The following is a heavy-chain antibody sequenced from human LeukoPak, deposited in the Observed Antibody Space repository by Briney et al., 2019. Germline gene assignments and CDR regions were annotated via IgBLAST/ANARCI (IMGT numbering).Heavy chain of an antibody. V-gene: IGHV3-23*01. J-gene: IGHJ4*02. CDR3: AKDIHGDYGGIDY. CDR1: GFTFSTYA. D-gene: IGHD4-17*01. CDR2: ITGGAGST. Sequence: GGSLRLSCAASGFTFSTYAMSWVRQAPGKGLEWVSTITGGAGSTYYADSVKGRFTISRDNSKNTLYLQMNSLRAEDTAIYYCAKDIHGDYGGIDYWGQGALVTVSS.